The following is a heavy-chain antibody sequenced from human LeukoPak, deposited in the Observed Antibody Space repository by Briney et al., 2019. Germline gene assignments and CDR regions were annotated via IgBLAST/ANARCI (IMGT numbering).Heavy chain of an antibody. CDR3: AKDIRGDRGGFDY. V-gene: IGHV3-30*02. J-gene: IGHJ4*02. Sequence: GGSLRLSCAASGFTFSNHGTHWVRQAPGKGLEWVAFIRNDGSSQYYADSVRGRFTISRDNAKNSLYLQMNSLRAEDTALYYCAKDIRGDRGGFDYWGQGTLVTVSS. CDR2: IRNDGSSQ. CDR1: GFTFSNHG. D-gene: IGHD3-10*01.